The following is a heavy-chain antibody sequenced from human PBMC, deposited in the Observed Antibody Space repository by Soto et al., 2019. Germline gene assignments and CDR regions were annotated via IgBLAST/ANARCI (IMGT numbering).Heavy chain of an antibody. D-gene: IGHD2-2*01. CDR3: AREDCSSTSCYVTWFDP. Sequence: GSLRLSCAASGFTFSSYSMYWVRQAPGKGLEWVSSISSSSSYIYYADSVKGRFTISRDNAKNSLYLQMNSLRAEDTAVYYCAREDCSSTSCYVTWFDPWGQGTLVTVSS. V-gene: IGHV3-21*01. CDR2: ISSSSSYI. J-gene: IGHJ5*02. CDR1: GFTFSSYS.